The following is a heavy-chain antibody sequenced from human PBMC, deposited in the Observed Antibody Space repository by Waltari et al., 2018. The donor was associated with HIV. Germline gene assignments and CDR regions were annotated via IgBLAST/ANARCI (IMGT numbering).Heavy chain of an antibody. CDR1: GGSVNIDGYT. CDR2: IYHTGGT. Sequence: QLQLRESDSGLVKPSQTLSLTCAVSGGSVNIDGYTWSWIRQPPGKGLEWIGHIYHTGGTYFNPSLKSRVIISVDRSKNQFSLKLTSVTAADTAVYFCARGAPSYNIVTGKQEGGYLDLWGRGTLVTVSS. J-gene: IGHJ2*01. D-gene: IGHD3-9*01. V-gene: IGHV4-30-2*01. CDR3: ARGAPSYNIVTGKQEGGYLDL.